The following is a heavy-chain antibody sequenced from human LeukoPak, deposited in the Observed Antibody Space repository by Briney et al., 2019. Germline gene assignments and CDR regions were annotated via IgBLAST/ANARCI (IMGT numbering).Heavy chain of an antibody. V-gene: IGHV3-23*01. Sequence: GGSLRLSCAASGFTFSTYAMSWVRQAPGKGLEWVADISGGGGDSYHADSVKGRFTISRDNSKNTLYLQMDSLRAEDTAVYYCAKLIVGRYFDYWGQGTLVTVSS. CDR2: ISGGGGDS. D-gene: IGHD1-26*01. CDR1: GFTFSTYA. CDR3: AKLIVGRYFDY. J-gene: IGHJ4*02.